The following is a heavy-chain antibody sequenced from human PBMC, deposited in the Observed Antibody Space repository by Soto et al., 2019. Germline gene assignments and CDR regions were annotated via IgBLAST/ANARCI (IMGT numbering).Heavy chain of an antibody. D-gene: IGHD2-15*01. Sequence: QVQLVQSGAEVKKPGASVKVSCKASGYTFTNNAIHWVRQAPGQRLEWMGWINAANGNKKYSQKFQGRVTITRDTSASTAYMELSSLRSEDTAVYYCARDQGLCSGGSCWGYFDYWGQGTLVTVSS. CDR2: INAANGNK. CDR1: GYTFTNNA. V-gene: IGHV1-3*01. J-gene: IGHJ4*02. CDR3: ARDQGLCSGGSCWGYFDY.